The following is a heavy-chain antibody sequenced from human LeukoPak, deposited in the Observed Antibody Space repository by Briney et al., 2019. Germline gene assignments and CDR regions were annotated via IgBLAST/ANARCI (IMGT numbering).Heavy chain of an antibody. CDR1: GFTFSSYS. CDR2: ISSSSSYI. Sequence: GGSLGLSCAASGFTFSSYSMNWVRQAPGKGLEWVSSISSSSSYIYYADSVKGRFTISRDNAKNSLYLQMNSLRAEDTAVYYCARESSSWYYFDYWGQGTLVTVSS. J-gene: IGHJ4*02. V-gene: IGHV3-21*01. CDR3: ARESSSWYYFDY. D-gene: IGHD6-13*01.